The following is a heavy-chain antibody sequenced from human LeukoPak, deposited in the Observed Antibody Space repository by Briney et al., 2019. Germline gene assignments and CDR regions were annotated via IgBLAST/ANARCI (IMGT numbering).Heavy chain of an antibody. CDR2: IDPSDSYT. Sequence: AESLKISCKGSGYSFSNYWINWVRQMPGKGLEWMGRIDPSDSYTNYNPSFQGHVTISADKSISTAYLQWSSLMASDTAMYYCARHTISDYWGQGTQVTVSS. J-gene: IGHJ4*02. V-gene: IGHV5-10-1*01. D-gene: IGHD3-10*01. CDR3: ARHTISDY. CDR1: GYSFSNYW.